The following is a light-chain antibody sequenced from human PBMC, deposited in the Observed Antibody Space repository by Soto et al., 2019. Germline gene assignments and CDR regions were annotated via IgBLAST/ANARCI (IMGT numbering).Light chain of an antibody. CDR1: SSDVGSYNL. V-gene: IGLV2-23*01. Sequence: QSALTQPASVSGSPGQSITISCTGTSSDVGSYNLVSWYQQHPGKAPKLMIYEGSKRPSGVSNRFSGSKSGNTASLTISGLQAEEDADYYCCSHAGSSTYVFGTGTKSPA. CDR2: EGS. CDR3: CSHAGSSTYV. J-gene: IGLJ1*01.